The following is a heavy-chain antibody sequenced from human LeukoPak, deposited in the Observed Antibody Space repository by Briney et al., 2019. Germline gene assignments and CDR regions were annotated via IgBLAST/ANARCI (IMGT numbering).Heavy chain of an antibody. CDR2: IYHSGST. CDR1: GYSISSGYY. V-gene: IGHV4-38-2*02. J-gene: IGHJ3*02. Sequence: SETLSLTCTVSGYSISSGYYWGWIRQPPGKGLEWIGSIYHSGSTYYNPSLKSRVTISVDTSKNQFSLKLSSVTAADTAVYYCARDGDVDIVATIIGDLAFDIWGQGTMVTVSS. D-gene: IGHD5-12*01. CDR3: ARDGDVDIVATIIGDLAFDI.